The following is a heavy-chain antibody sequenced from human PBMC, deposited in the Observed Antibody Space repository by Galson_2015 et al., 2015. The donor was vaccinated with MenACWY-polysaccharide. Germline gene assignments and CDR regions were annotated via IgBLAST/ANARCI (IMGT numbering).Heavy chain of an antibody. CDR3: ARDFWRAFEY. CDR2: INPDGSET. D-gene: IGHD3-3*01. V-gene: IGHV3-7*01. CDR1: GFTFSTYW. J-gene: IGHJ4*02. Sequence: SLRLSCAASGFTFSTYWMSWVRQAPGKGLEWVAIINPDGSETLFVDSVRGRLSVSRDNAKNSLYLQMNSLRAEDTAVYYCARDFWRAFEYWGQGTLVTVSS.